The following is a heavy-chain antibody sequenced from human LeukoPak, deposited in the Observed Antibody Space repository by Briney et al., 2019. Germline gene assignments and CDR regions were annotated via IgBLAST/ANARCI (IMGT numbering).Heavy chain of an antibody. CDR2: ISGSGGST. V-gene: IGHV3-23*01. Sequence: GGSLRLSCAASGFTFSSYAMSWVRQAPGKGLEWVSAISGSGGSTYYADPVKGRFTISRDNSKNTLYLQMNSLRAEDAAVYYCAKDQGGYSGYDLVWVDYWGQGTLVTVSS. D-gene: IGHD5-12*01. J-gene: IGHJ4*02. CDR3: AKDQGGYSGYDLVWVDY. CDR1: GFTFSSYA.